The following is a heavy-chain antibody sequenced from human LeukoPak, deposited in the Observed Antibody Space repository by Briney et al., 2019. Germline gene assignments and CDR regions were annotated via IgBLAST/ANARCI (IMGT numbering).Heavy chain of an antibody. CDR3: AKDSLGTAMIS. Sequence: GRSLRLSCAASGFTFSSYGMHWVRQAPGKGLEWVAVMSFDGSNKYYADSVKGRFTISRDNSKNTLYLQMNSLRAEDTAVYYCAKDSLGTAMISWGQGTLVTVSS. V-gene: IGHV3-30*18. J-gene: IGHJ4*02. CDR1: GFTFSSYG. D-gene: IGHD5-18*01. CDR2: MSFDGSNK.